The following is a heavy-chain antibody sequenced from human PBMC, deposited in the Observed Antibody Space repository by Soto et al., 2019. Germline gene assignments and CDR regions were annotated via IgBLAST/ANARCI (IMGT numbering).Heavy chain of an antibody. Sequence: GGSLRLSCAASGFTFSSYWMSWVRQAPGKGLEWVANIKQDGSEKYYVDSVKGRFTISRDNAKNSLYLQMNSLRAEGTAVYYCARPGFNRITIFGVVIDAFDIWGQGTMVTVSS. V-gene: IGHV3-7*01. J-gene: IGHJ3*02. CDR2: IKQDGSEK. CDR1: GFTFSSYW. CDR3: ARPGFNRITIFGVVIDAFDI. D-gene: IGHD3-3*01.